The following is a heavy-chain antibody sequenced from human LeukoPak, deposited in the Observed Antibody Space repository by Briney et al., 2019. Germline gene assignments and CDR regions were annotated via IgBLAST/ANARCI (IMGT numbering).Heavy chain of an antibody. J-gene: IGHJ6*02. V-gene: IGHV4-4*07. CDR2: FYTNGIA. CDR1: GVSISSPH. CDR3: ARDYGVWFGEHYYYNGMDV. Sequence: SETLSLTCTVSGVSISSPHWTWIRQPAGKGLEWIGRFYTNGIANYNPSLKSRVTTSVDTSKNEFSLRVTSVTAADAAMYYCARDYGVWFGEHYYYNGMDVWGQGSSVTVSS. D-gene: IGHD3-10*01.